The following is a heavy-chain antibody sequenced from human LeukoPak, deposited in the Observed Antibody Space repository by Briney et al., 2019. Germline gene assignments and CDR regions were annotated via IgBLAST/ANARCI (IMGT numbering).Heavy chain of an antibody. CDR3: ARVGDGNFDY. Sequence: PSETLSLTCTVSGGSISSSSSYWSWIRQPPGKKLEWIGYIYYSGNTNYNPSLKSRVTISIDTSKNQFSLKVSSVTAADTAVYYCARVGDGNFDYWGQGTLVTVSS. CDR2: IYYSGNT. CDR1: GGSISSSSSY. J-gene: IGHJ4*02. D-gene: IGHD3-16*01. V-gene: IGHV4-61*05.